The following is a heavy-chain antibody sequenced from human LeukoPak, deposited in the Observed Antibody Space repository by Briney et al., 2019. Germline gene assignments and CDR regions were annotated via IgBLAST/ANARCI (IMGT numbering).Heavy chain of an antibody. Sequence: GGSLRLSCAASGFTFSDYYMSWIRQAPGKGLEWVSYISRNSYTNYADSVKGRFTISRDNAKNSLYLQMAGLRAEDTAVYYCARMGIAAVGAYYFDYWGQGTLVAVSS. CDR3: ARMGIAAVGAYYFDY. CDR2: ISRNSYT. V-gene: IGHV3-11*06. J-gene: IGHJ4*02. D-gene: IGHD6-13*01. CDR1: GFTFSDYY.